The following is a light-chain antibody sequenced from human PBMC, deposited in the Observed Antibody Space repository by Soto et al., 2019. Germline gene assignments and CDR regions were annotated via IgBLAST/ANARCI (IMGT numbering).Light chain of an antibody. V-gene: IGKV3D-20*01. CDR3: HQYGGSPPT. CDR1: QSVSSNY. J-gene: IGKJ1*01. CDR2: GAF. Sequence: EIVLTQSPATLSLSPGERAALSCGASQSVSSNYLAWYQQKPGLAPRLLIFGAFRRASATPDRFSGSGSGTDFTLTISRLEPEDFAVYHCHQYGGSPPTFGQGTKVDIK.